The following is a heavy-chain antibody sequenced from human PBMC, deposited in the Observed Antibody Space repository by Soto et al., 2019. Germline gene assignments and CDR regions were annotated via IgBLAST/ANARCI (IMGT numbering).Heavy chain of an antibody. CDR1: GGSFSGYY. CDR2: INHSGST. J-gene: IGHJ4*02. V-gene: IGHV4-34*01. D-gene: IGHD4-17*01. CDR3: ARDYGDYQFDY. Sequence: SETLSLTCAVYGGSFSGYYWSWIRQPPGKGLEWIGEINHSGSTNYNPSLKSRVTISVDTSKNQFSLKLSSVTAADTAVYYCARDYGDYQFDYWGQGTLVTVSS.